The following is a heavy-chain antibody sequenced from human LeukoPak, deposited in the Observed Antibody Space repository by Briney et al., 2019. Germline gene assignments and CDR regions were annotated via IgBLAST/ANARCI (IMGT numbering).Heavy chain of an antibody. Sequence: SETLSLTCAVYGGSFSGYYWSWIRQPPGKGLEWIGYIYYSGSTNYNPSLKSRVTISVDTSKNQFSLKLSSVTAADTAVYYCARAPDDLLHGRAFNIWGQGILVTVSS. CDR3: ARAPDDLLHGRAFNI. D-gene: IGHD1-1*01. J-gene: IGHJ3*02. V-gene: IGHV4-59*01. CDR2: IYYSGST. CDR1: GGSFSGYY.